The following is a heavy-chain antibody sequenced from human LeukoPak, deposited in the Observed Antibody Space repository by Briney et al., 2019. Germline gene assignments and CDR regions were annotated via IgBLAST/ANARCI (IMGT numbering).Heavy chain of an antibody. J-gene: IGHJ4*02. D-gene: IGHD3-22*01. CDR2: INHSGST. V-gene: IGHV4-34*01. CDR3: AISGDSSGYAGGFDY. Sequence: SETLSLTCAVYGGSFSGYYWSWIRQPPGKGLEWIGEINHSGSTNYNPSLKSRVTISVDTSKNQFSLKLSSVTAADTAVYYCAISGDSSGYAGGFDYWGQGTLVTVSS. CDR1: GGSFSGYY.